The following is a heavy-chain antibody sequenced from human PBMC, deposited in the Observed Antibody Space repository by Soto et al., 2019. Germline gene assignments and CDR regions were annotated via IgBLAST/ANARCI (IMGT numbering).Heavy chain of an antibody. V-gene: IGHV1-69*12. CDR3: ARDRGPSSGYYPYWFDP. D-gene: IGHD3-22*01. Sequence: QVQLVXSGAEVKKPGSSVKVSCKASGGTFSSYAINWVRQAPGQGLEWMGGIIPIFGTANYAQKFQGRVTITADESTSTAYMYLSSLRSEDTAVYYCARDRGPSSGYYPYWFDPWGQGTLVTVPQ. J-gene: IGHJ5*02. CDR2: IIPIFGTA. CDR1: GGTFSSYA.